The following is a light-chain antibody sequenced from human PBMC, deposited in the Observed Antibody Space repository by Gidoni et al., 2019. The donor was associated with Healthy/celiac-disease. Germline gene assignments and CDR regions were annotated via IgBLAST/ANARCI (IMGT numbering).Light chain of an antibody. Sequence: QSALTQPASVSGCPGQSVTISCTGTSSDVGGYNYVSWYQQHPGKAPKLMIYEVSNRPSGVSNRFSVSKSGNTSSLTISGLQAEDETDYYCSSYTSSSTLVFGGGTKLTVL. CDR1: SSDVGGYNY. CDR3: SSYTSSSTLV. CDR2: EVS. J-gene: IGLJ3*02. V-gene: IGLV2-14*01.